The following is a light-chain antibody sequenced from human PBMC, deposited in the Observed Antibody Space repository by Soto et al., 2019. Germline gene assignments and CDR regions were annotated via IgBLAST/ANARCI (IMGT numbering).Light chain of an antibody. V-gene: IGKV1-9*01. CDR3: QQLKSYT. J-gene: IGKJ2*01. CDR1: QGISTY. Sequence: DIQLTQSPSFLSASVGDRVTITCRASQGISTYLAWYQQRPGKAPKVLIDAASSLHSGVPSRFSGSGSGTEFTLTISSLQPEDLATYYCQQLKSYTFGQGTRLEIK. CDR2: AAS.